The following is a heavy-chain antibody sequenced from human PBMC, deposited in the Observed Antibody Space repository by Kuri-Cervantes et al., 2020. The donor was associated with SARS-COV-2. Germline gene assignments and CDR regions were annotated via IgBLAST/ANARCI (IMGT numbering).Heavy chain of an antibody. D-gene: IGHD3-22*01. Sequence: GSLRLSCAVSGGSISSSNWWSWVRQPPGKGLEWIGEIYHSGSTYYNPSLKSRVTISVDTSKNQFSLKLSSVTAADTAVYYCARSRAMIVAQADAFDIWGQGTMVTVSS. V-gene: IGHV4-4*02. CDR3: ARSRAMIVAQADAFDI. CDR1: GGSISSSNW. J-gene: IGHJ3*02. CDR2: IYHSGST.